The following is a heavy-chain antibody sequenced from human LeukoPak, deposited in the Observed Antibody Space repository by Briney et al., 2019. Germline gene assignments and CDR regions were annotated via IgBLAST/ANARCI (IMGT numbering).Heavy chain of an antibody. CDR3: ARHLGAAGEGDAFDI. J-gene: IGHJ3*02. CDR2: IYYSGST. CDR1: GGSISSSSYY. Sequence: SETLSLTCTVSGGSISSSSYYWGWIRQPPGKGLEWIGSIYYSGSTYYNPSLKSRVTISVDTSKNQFSLKLSSVTAADTAVYYCARHLGAAGEGDAFDIWGQGTMVTVSS. V-gene: IGHV4-39*01. D-gene: IGHD6-13*01.